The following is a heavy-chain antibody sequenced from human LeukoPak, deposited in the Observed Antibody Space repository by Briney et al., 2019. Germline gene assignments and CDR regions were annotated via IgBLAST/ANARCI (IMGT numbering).Heavy chain of an antibody. V-gene: IGHV1-8*01. Sequence: ASVKVSCKASGYTFTSYDINWVRQATGQGLEWMGWMNPNSGNTGYAQKFQGRVTMTRNTSISTAYMELSSLRSEDTAVYYCALSSGSSRIFDYWGQGTLVTVSS. J-gene: IGHJ4*02. CDR1: GYTFTSYD. D-gene: IGHD6-25*01. CDR2: MNPNSGNT. CDR3: ALSSGSSRIFDY.